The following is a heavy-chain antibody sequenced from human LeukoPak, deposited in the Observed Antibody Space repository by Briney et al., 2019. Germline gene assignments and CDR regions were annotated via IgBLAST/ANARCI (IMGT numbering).Heavy chain of an antibody. CDR3: ARAGRQWLKTDAFDI. J-gene: IGHJ3*02. D-gene: IGHD6-19*01. CDR1: VGSFSGYY. CDR2: INHGRST. V-gene: IGHV4-34*01. Sequence: SGTLSLTCAVYVGSFSGYYWTWIRQPPGKGLEWIGEINHGRSTNYNPSLKSRVTISVDTSKNQFSLKLSSVTAADTAVYYCARAGRQWLKTDAFDIWGQGTMVTVSS.